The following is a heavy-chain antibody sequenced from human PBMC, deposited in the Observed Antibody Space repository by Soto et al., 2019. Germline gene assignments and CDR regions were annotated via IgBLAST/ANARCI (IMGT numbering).Heavy chain of an antibody. CDR2: ISPSGTYV. CDR1: GFAFITYN. D-gene: IGHD4-17*01. Sequence: EVQLVESGGGLVKPGESLRLSCAASGFAFITYNMKWVRQAPGKGLEWVSSISPSGTYVFYAGSVRGRFTIFRDDAKNSLHLQMNSLRAEDTALYYCATIGDRDGFDLWGQGTAVTVSA. CDR3: ATIGDRDGFDL. J-gene: IGHJ3*01. V-gene: IGHV3-21*06.